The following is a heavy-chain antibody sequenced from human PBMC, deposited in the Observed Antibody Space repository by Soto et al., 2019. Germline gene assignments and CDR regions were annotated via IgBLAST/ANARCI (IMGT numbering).Heavy chain of an antibody. D-gene: IGHD2-21*02. CDR3: ARQLAYCGGDCYTEPIDY. J-gene: IGHJ4*02. Sequence: QAQLVQSGAEVKKPGASVKVSCKTSGYTFTAYYIHWVRQAPGQGLEWVGWINPKTGDTKYAQKLQGRGTMTGDTSITTAYMELGRLRSDDTSVYYCARQLAYCGGDCYTEPIDYWGQGTLVTVSS. CDR1: GYTFTAYY. V-gene: IGHV1-2*02. CDR2: INPKTGDT.